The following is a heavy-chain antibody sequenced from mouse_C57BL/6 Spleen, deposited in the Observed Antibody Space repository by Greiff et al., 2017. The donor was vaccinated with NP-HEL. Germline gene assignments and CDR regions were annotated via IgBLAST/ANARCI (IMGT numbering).Heavy chain of an antibody. V-gene: IGHV3-6*01. J-gene: IGHJ3*01. CDR1: GYSITSGYY. Sequence: EVQLVESGPGLVKPSQSLSLTCSVTGYSITSGYYWNWIRQFPGTKLEWMGYISYDGSNNYNPSLKNRISITRDTSKNQFFLKLNSVTTEDTATYYCARENGFAYWGQGTLVTVSA. CDR3: ARENGFAY. CDR2: ISYDGSN.